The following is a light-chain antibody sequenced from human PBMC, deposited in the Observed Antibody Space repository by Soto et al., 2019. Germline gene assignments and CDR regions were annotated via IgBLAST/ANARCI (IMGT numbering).Light chain of an antibody. V-gene: IGKV3-11*01. J-gene: IGKJ5*01. CDR1: QRLSSN. CDR3: EHRSNWPPPVT. Sequence: ESVFPLTVVSLYMSTGERVALSCRASQRLSSNYAWYQQSPGQAPRLLSYGAYIRATDIPARFSGTGSGTDFAVTSASLELQDFPVYYSEHRSNWPPPVTVGAGTRLE. CDR2: GAY.